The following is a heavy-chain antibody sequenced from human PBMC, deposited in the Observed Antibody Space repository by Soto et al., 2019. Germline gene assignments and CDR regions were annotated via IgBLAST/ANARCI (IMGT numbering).Heavy chain of an antibody. D-gene: IGHD4-4*01. J-gene: IGHJ6*02. CDR3: LGTVTTQFVGRLYGMDV. V-gene: IGHV3-43*01. CDR2: ISWDGGRT. Sequence: GGSLRLSCAASGFTFDDYTMHWVRQAPGKGLEWVSLISWDGGRTYYADSVKGRFTISRDNSKNSLYLQMNSLRTEDTALYYCLGTVTTQFVGRLYGMDVWGQGTTVTVSS. CDR1: GFTFDDYT.